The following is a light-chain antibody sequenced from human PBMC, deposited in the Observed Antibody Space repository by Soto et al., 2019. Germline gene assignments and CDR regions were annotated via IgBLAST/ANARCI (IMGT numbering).Light chain of an antibody. J-gene: IGKJ1*01. CDR2: EAS. Sequence: DIQITQSPSTLSASVGDRVTITCRASQSIKSWLAWYQQKPGKAPKLVIYEASSLDSGVPSRFGGSGSGTECTLTISSLQPDDFATYYCQQYNTYSWTFGQGTQVDIK. V-gene: IGKV1-5*03. CDR1: QSIKSW. CDR3: QQYNTYSWT.